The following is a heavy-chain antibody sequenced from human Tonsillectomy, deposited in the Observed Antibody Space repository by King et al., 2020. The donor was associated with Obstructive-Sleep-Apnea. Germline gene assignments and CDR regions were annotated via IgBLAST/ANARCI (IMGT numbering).Heavy chain of an antibody. Sequence: VQLQQWGAGLLKPSETLSLTCAVYGGSFSGYYWSWIRQPPGKGLDWIGEINHSGSTKYHPALKIRVTVSVDASKNQFSLKLNSVTAADTAVYYCASAVGYYDSSAQIDYWGQGTLVTVSS. CDR3: ASAVGYYDSSAQIDY. V-gene: IGHV4-34*01. J-gene: IGHJ4*02. CDR2: INHSGST. CDR1: GGSFSGYY. D-gene: IGHD3-22*01.